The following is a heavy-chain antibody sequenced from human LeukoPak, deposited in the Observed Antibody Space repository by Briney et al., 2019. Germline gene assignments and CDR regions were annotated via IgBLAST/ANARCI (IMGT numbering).Heavy chain of an antibody. CDR2: IYYSGST. J-gene: IGHJ5*02. D-gene: IGHD1-14*01. V-gene: IGHV4-59*01. Sequence: SETLSLTCTVSGGSISSYYWSWIRQPPGKGLEWIGYIYYSGSTNYNPSLKSRVTISVDTSKNQFSLKLSSVTAADTAVYYCARAVYPGGENWFDPWGQGTLVIVSS. CDR3: ARAVYPGGENWFDP. CDR1: GGSISSYY.